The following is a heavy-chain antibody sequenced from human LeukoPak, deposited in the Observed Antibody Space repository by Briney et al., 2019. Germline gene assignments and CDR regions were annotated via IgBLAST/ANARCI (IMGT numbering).Heavy chain of an antibody. J-gene: IGHJ4*02. CDR1: GDSITTYY. D-gene: IGHD3-22*01. CDR2: IYYSGST. Sequence: PSETLSLTCTVSGDSITTYYWSWIRQHPGKGLEWIGYIYYSGSTYYNPSLKSRVTISVDTSKNQFSLKLSSVTAADTAVYYCARDRFYYDSSDMPGALDYWGQGTLVTVSS. V-gene: IGHV4-31*03. CDR3: ARDRFYYDSSDMPGALDY.